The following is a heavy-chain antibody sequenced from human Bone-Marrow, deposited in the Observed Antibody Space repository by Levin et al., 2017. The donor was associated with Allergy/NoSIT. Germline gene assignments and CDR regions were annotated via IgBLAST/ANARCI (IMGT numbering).Heavy chain of an antibody. J-gene: IGHJ4*02. V-gene: IGHV3-30-3*01. D-gene: IGHD6-19*01. CDR2: ISYDGSNK. CDR3: ARSPHSSGCRDY. CDR1: GFTFSSYA. Sequence: GGSLRLSCAASGFTFSSYAMHWVRQAPGKGLEWVAVISYDGSNKYYADSVKGRFTISRDNSKNTLYLQMNSLGAEDTAVYYCARSPHSSGCRDYCGQGTLVTVSS.